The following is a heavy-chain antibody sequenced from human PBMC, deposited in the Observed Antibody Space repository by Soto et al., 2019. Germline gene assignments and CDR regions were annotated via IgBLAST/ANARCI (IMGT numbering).Heavy chain of an antibody. CDR3: ARAYYCLLSYSNNWYDP. CDR1: GGSFSGYY. V-gene: IGHV4-34*01. D-gene: IGHD3-10*01. CDR2: INHSGST. J-gene: IGHJ5*02. Sequence: SETLSLTCAVYGGSFSGYYWSWIRQPPGKGLEWIGEINHSGSTNYNPSLKSRVTISVDTSKNQFSLKLSSVTAADTAVYYCARAYYCLLSYSNNWYDPWGQRTLVTVSS.